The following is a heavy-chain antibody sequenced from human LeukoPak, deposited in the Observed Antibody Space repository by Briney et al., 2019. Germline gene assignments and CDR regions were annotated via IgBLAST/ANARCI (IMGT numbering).Heavy chain of an antibody. D-gene: IGHD6-13*01. CDR2: IRNKANSYTT. CDR1: GFTFSSYS. Sequence: GGSLRLSCAASGFTFSSYSMNWVRQAPGKGLEWVGRIRNKANSYTTEYAASVKGRFTISRDDSKNSLYLQMNSLKTEDTAVYYCARSGSSWTQIFDYWGQGTLVTVSS. J-gene: IGHJ4*02. V-gene: IGHV3-72*01. CDR3: ARSGSSWTQIFDY.